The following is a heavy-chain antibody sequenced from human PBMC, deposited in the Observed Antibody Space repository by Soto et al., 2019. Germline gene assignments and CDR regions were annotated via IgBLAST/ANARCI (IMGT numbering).Heavy chain of an antibody. Sequence: GASVKVSCKASGYTFTGYYMHWVRQAPGQGLEWMGWINPNSGGTNYAQKFQGRVTMTRDTSISTAYMELSRLRSDDTAVYYCARDFGEDYYDSSGYYYPTSDYWGQGTLVTAPQ. J-gene: IGHJ4*02. CDR1: GYTFTGYY. V-gene: IGHV1-2*02. CDR2: INPNSGGT. D-gene: IGHD3-22*01. CDR3: ARDFGEDYYDSSGYYYPTSDY.